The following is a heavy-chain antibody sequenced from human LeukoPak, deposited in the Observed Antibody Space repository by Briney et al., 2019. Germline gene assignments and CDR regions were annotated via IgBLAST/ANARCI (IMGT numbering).Heavy chain of an antibody. D-gene: IGHD3-22*01. Sequence: PGGSLRLSCAASGFTFSSYGMSWVRQAPGKGLEWVSAISGSGGSTYYADSVKGRFTISRDNSKNTLYLQMNSLRAEDTAVYYCAKAGHYYDSSGYLWSYYYYYMDVWGKGTTVTISS. CDR3: AKAGHYYDSSGYLWSYYYYYMDV. CDR1: GFTFSSYG. CDR2: ISGSGGST. J-gene: IGHJ6*03. V-gene: IGHV3-23*01.